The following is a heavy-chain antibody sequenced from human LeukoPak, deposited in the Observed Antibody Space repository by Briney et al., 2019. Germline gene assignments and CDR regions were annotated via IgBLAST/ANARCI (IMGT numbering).Heavy chain of an antibody. CDR2: IYHSGST. J-gene: IGHJ4*02. V-gene: IGHV4-38-2*02. D-gene: IGHD2-2*01. CDR1: GYSISSGYY. Sequence: PSETLSLTCTVSGYSISSGYYWGWIRQPPGKGLEWIGSIYHSGSTYYNPSLKSRVTISVDTSKNQFSLKLSSVTAADTAVYYCARWAEGRYCSSTSCYRGPAYYFDYWGQGTLATVSS. CDR3: ARWAEGRYCSSTSCYRGPAYYFDY.